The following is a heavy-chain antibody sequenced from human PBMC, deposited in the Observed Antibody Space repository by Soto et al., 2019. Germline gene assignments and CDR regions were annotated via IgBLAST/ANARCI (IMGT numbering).Heavy chain of an antibody. J-gene: IGHJ4*02. Sequence: TSETLSLTCTVSGGSISSYYWSWIRQPPGKGLEWIGYIYYSGSTNYNPSLKSRVTISVDTSKNQFSLKLSSVTAADTAVHYCARDSARPNLRYFDWSPYFDYWGQGTLVTVYS. CDR2: IYYSGST. CDR1: GGSISSYY. CDR3: ARDSARPNLRYFDWSPYFDY. V-gene: IGHV4-59*01. D-gene: IGHD3-9*01.